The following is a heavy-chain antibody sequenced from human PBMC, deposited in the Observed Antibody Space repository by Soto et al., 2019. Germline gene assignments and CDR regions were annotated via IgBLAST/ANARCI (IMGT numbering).Heavy chain of an antibody. V-gene: IGHV3-30*18. CDR3: AKDCESSGWYLRWVGGMDA. J-gene: IGHJ6*02. CDR2: ISYDGSNK. CDR1: GFTFSSYG. D-gene: IGHD6-19*01. Sequence: PGGSLRLSCAASGFTFSSYGMHWVRQAPGKGLEWVAVISYDGSNKYYADSVKGRFTISRDNSKNTLYLQMNSLRAEDTAVYYCAKDCESSGWYLRWVGGMDAWGQGTTVTFYS.